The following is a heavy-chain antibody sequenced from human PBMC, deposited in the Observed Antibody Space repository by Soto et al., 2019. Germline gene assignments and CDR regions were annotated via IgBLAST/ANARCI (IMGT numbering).Heavy chain of an antibody. CDR1: GYTFTSYG. CDR3: AREFSGPNWYYGAGLYYFDY. J-gene: IGHJ4*02. CDR2: ISADNGNT. Sequence: QVHLEQSGAEVKKPGASVKVSCKASGYTFTSYGITWVRQAPGQGLEWMGWISADNGNTEYSQKLQGRVTMTTDTSTSTAYMELRSLRSDDTAVYYCAREFSGPNWYYGAGLYYFDYWGQGTLVTVSS. V-gene: IGHV1-18*01. D-gene: IGHD1-7*01.